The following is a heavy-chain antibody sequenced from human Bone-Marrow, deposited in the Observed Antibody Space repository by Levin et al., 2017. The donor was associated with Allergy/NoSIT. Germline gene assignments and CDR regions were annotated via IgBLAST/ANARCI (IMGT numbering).Heavy chain of an antibody. CDR2: ISSSSSYI. D-gene: IGHD3-10*01. CDR1: GFTFSSYS. V-gene: IGHV3-21*01. J-gene: IGHJ5*02. Sequence: GGSLRLSCAASGFTFSSYSMNWVRQAPGKGLEWVSSISSSSSYIYYADSVKGRFTISRDNAKNSLYLQMISLRAEDTAVYYCAREYYYGSGSYWSWFDPWGQGTLVTVSS. CDR3: AREYYYGSGSYWSWFDP.